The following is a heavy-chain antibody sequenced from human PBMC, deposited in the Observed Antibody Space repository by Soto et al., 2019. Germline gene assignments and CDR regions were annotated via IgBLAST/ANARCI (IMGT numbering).Heavy chain of an antibody. Sequence: QVQLVQSGAEVKKPGSSVKVSCKASGGTFRTSAISWVRQAPGQGLEWVGGIMPVFRRPKYAQNFQDRVTITPDESTGTANMELNSLKPEETAFYNWARDKARLQLAGTYTFIWASWAQGT. CDR2: IMPVFRRP. V-gene: IGHV1-69*05. J-gene: IGHJ5*01. CDR3: ARDKARLQLAGTYTFIWAS. CDR1: GGTFRTSA. D-gene: IGHD1-1*01.